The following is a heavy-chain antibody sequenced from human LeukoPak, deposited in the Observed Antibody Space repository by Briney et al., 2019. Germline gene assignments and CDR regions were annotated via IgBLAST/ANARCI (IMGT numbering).Heavy chain of an antibody. V-gene: IGHV4-38-2*02. Sequence: SETLSLTCTVSGYSISNGYYWAWIRQPPGKGLEWIGSIYHSGNTYYNPSLKSRLTISVDTSKTQFSLKLSSVSAADTAVYYCARGGVTPFDYWGQGTLVTVSS. J-gene: IGHJ4*02. CDR1: GYSISNGYY. CDR2: IYHSGNT. CDR3: ARGGVTPFDY. D-gene: IGHD4-23*01.